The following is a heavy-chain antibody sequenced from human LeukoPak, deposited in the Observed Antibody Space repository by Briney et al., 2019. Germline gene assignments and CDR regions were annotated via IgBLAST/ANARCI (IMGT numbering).Heavy chain of an antibody. CDR3: AKSPYYYGSGSYSPFDY. J-gene: IGHJ4*02. CDR2: INSDGRTT. CDR1: GFTFSTYW. V-gene: IGHV3-74*01. Sequence: GGSLRLSCAAAGFTFSTYWMHWVRQVPGKGLVWVSRINSDGRTTGYADSVKGRFTISRDNSKNTLYLQMNSLRAEDTAVYYCAKSPYYYGSGSYSPFDYWGQGTLVTVSS. D-gene: IGHD3-10*01.